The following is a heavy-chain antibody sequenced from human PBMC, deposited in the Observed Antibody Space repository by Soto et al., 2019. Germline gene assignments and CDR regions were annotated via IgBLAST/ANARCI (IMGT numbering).Heavy chain of an antibody. D-gene: IGHD3-16*01. CDR3: ATENYVWGIASNNWFDP. Sequence: QVQLQESGPGLVKPSEILSLTCTVSGGSVSSGSYYWSWIRQPPGKGLEWIGYIYYSGSTNYNPSLKSRVTISVDTSKNQFSLKLSSVTAADTAVYYCATENYVWGIASNNWFDPWGQGTLVTVSS. V-gene: IGHV4-61*01. J-gene: IGHJ5*02. CDR2: IYYSGST. CDR1: GGSVSSGSYY.